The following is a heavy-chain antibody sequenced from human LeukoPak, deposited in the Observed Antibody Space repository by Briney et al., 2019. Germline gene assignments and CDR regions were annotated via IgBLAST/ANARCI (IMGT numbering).Heavy chain of an antibody. CDR1: RGTFSSYG. D-gene: IGHD3-22*01. V-gene: IGHV1-69*05. Sequence: SAKVSCKASRGTFSSYGISWVRQAPGQGLEWMGGVIAIFGRVKYGQKFQGRATITTDESTSTAYMELSSLTSEDTGVYYCARGELGDSSGFSFFDYWGQGTLVTVSS. CDR2: VIAIFGRV. J-gene: IGHJ4*02. CDR3: ARGELGDSSGFSFFDY.